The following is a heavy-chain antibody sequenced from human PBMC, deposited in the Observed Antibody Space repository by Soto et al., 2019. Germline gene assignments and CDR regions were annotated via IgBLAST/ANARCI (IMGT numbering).Heavy chain of an antibody. Sequence: PSETLSLTCAVYGGSFSGYYWSWIRQPPGKGLEWIGEINHSGSTNYNPSLKSRVTISVDTSKNQFSLKLSSVTAADTAVYYCARARSIRAPSYYFDYLGQGTLVTVSS. J-gene: IGHJ4*02. CDR3: ARARSIRAPSYYFDY. CDR2: INHSGST. D-gene: IGHD3-9*01. CDR1: GGSFSGYY. V-gene: IGHV4-34*01.